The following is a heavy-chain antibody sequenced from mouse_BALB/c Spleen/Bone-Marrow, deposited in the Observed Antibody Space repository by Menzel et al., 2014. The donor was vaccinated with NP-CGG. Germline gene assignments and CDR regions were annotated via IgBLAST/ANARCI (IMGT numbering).Heavy chain of an antibody. Sequence: LKQSGTVLAGPGASVKMSCKASGYSYTSYWMYWIKQRPGQGLEWIGAIYPGNSGTSYNQNFKGKAKLTAVTSASTAYMELSSLTNEDSAVYYCTRSITTAVEFDYWGQGTSLTVSS. CDR3: TRSITTAVEFDY. J-gene: IGHJ2*03. CDR1: GYSYTSYW. V-gene: IGHV1-5*01. CDR2: IYPGNSGT. D-gene: IGHD1-1*01.